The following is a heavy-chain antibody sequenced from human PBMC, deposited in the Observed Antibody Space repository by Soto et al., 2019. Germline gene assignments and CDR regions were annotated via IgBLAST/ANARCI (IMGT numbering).Heavy chain of an antibody. V-gene: IGHV3-33*01. CDR1: GFKFNSYG. CDR3: ARDRFGGTEGTNWLDP. J-gene: IGHJ5*02. CDR2: IRYDGSDT. Sequence: PGGSLRLSCAASGFKFNSYGMHWVRQAPGKGLEWVAVIRYDGSDTSYGDSVKGRFTISRDNSKNTLHLQMSSLRVDDTAAYYSARDRFGGTEGTNWLDPWGQGSLVTVSS. D-gene: IGHD3-10*01.